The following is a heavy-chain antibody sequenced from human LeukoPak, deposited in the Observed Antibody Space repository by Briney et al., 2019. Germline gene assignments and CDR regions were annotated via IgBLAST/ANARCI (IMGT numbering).Heavy chain of an antibody. D-gene: IGHD6-19*01. J-gene: IGHJ5*02. V-gene: IGHV3-21*04. CDR1: GFTFNTYS. CDR2: ISRTSEPI. Sequence: GGSLRLSCAASGFTFNTYSMSWVRQAPGKGLEWVSIISRTSEPIFYADSVKGRFTISRDNAKNSLYLQMNSLRAEDTAVYYCARADSSGWYFSGWFDPWGQGTLVTVSS. CDR3: ARADSSGWYFSGWFDP.